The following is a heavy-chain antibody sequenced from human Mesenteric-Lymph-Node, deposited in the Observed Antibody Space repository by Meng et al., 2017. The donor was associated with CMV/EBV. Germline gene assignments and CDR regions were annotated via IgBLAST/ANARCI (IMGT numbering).Heavy chain of an antibody. V-gene: IGHV2-5*02. CDR3: AHSLSRSGSYDY. CDR2: VYWDDDK. CDR1: GFSLSSSGVG. D-gene: IGHD1-26*01. Sequence: FYGFSLSSSGVGVGRLRQPPGKALEWLALVYWDDDKRYSPSLNNRLTITKDTSKNQVVLTMTNMDPVDTATYYCAHSLSRSGSYDYWGQGTLVTVSS. J-gene: IGHJ4*02.